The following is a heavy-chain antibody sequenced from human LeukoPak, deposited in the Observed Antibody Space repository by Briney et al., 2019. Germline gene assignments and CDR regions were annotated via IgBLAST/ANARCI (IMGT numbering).Heavy chain of an antibody. CDR3: ARDLEGATSWFDY. J-gene: IGHJ4*02. V-gene: IGHV1-46*01. CDR2: INPSGGST. CDR1: GYTFTSYY. D-gene: IGHD1-26*01. Sequence: ASVKVSCKAFGYTFTSYYMHWVRQAPGQGLEWTGIINPSGGSTSYAQKFQGRVTMTRDTSTSTVYMELSSLRSEDTAVYYCARDLEGATSWFDYWGQGTLVTVSS.